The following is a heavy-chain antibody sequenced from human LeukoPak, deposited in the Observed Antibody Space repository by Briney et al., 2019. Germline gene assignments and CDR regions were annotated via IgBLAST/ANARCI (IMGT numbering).Heavy chain of an antibody. V-gene: IGHV3-9*01. CDR1: GFTFDDYA. Sequence: GGSLRLSCAASGFTFDDYAMHWVRQAPGKGLEWVSGISWNSGSIGYADSVKGRFTISRDNAKNSLYLQMNSLRAEDTAVYYCARARPMDVWGQGTTVTVSS. CDR2: ISWNSGSI. J-gene: IGHJ6*02. CDR3: ARARPMDV.